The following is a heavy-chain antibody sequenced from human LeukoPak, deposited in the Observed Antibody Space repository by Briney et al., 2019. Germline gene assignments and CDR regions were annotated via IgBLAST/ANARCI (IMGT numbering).Heavy chain of an antibody. CDR1: GGSVSSGSYY. CDR3: ARGLVRTRPFDY. J-gene: IGHJ4*02. Sequence: PSETLSLTCTVSGGSVSSGSYYWSWIRQPPGKGLEWIGYIYYSGSTNYNPSLKSRVTISVDTSKNQFSLKLSSVTAADTAVYYCARGLVRTRPFDYWGQGTLVTVSS. CDR2: IYYSGST. V-gene: IGHV4-61*01. D-gene: IGHD1-14*01.